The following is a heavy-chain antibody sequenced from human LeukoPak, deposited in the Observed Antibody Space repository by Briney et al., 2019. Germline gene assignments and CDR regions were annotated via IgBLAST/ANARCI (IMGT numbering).Heavy chain of an antibody. J-gene: IGHJ6*02. V-gene: IGHV1-2*02. CDR3: ARDLGPIAVAGISYYYYGMDV. CDR1: GYTFTDYY. Sequence: ASVKVSCKASGYTFTDYYMHWVRQAPGQGLEWMGWINPNSGGTNYAQKFQGRVTMTRDTSISTAYMELSRLRSDDTAVYYCARDLGPIAVAGISYYYYGMDVWGQGTTVTVSS. CDR2: INPNSGGT. D-gene: IGHD6-19*01.